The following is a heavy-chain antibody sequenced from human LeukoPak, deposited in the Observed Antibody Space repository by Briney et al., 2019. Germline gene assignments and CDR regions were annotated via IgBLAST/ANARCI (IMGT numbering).Heavy chain of an antibody. CDR3: ARDLGIAAGPFDY. Sequence: SQTLSLTCTVSGGSISSGGYYWSWIRQPPGRGLEWIGYIYHSGSTYYNPSLKSRVTISVDRSKNQFSLKLSSVTAADTAVYYCARDLGIAAGPFDYWGQGTLVTVSS. CDR2: IYHSGST. V-gene: IGHV4-30-2*01. J-gene: IGHJ4*02. CDR1: GGSISSGGYY. D-gene: IGHD6-13*01.